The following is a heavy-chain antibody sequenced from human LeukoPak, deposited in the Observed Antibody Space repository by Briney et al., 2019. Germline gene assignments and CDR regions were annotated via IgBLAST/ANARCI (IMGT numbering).Heavy chain of an antibody. CDR2: MSPYSGNT. Sequence: ASVRISCKASGYTFTSHDINWVRQVTGQGLEWMGWMSPYSGNTGSARKFQGRVTMTRNTSTTTAFMELSSLKSEDTAVYFCSVAKPDGSNWFFDNWGQGTLVTVSS. CDR1: GYTFTSHD. CDR3: SVAKPDGSNWFFDN. J-gene: IGHJ4*02. D-gene: IGHD6-13*01. V-gene: IGHV1-8*01.